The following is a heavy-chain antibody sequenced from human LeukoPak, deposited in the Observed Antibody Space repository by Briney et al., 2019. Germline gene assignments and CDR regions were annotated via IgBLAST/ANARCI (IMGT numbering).Heavy chain of an antibody. CDR1: GFTFSDYY. V-gene: IGHV3-11*04. D-gene: IGHD1-26*01. CDR2: ISSSGSTI. CDR3: AKSGSRYYYYYYMDV. J-gene: IGHJ6*03. Sequence: PGGSLRLSCAASGFTFSDYYMSWIRQAPGKGLEWVSYISSSGSTIYYADSVKGRFTISRDNSKNTLYLQMNSLRAEDTAVYYCAKSGSRYYYYYYMDVWGKGTTVTVSS.